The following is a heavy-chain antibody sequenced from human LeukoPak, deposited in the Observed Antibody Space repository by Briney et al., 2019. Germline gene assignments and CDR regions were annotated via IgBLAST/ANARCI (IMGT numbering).Heavy chain of an antibody. V-gene: IGHV1-2*02. Sequence: ASVKVSCKASGYIFIYHYMHWVRQAPGQGLEWMGWINPYSGATNYAQKFQGGVTMTRDTSISTAYMELSGLRSDDTAVYYCARTGDPAYDAFDIWGQGTLVTVSS. CDR3: ARTGDPAYDAFDI. D-gene: IGHD3-16*01. CDR2: INPYSGAT. CDR1: GYIFIYHY. J-gene: IGHJ3*02.